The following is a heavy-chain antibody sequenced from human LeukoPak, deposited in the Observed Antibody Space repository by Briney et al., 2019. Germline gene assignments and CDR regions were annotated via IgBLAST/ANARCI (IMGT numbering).Heavy chain of an antibody. CDR2: IYHSGST. CDR3: ARGGFGELLSSSFDY. Sequence: SQTLSLTCAVSGGSISSGGYSWSWIRQPPGKGLEWIGYIYHSGSTYYNPSLKSRVTISVDRSKNQFSLKLSSVTAADTAVYYCARGGFGELLSSSFDYWGQGTLVTVSS. D-gene: IGHD3-10*01. V-gene: IGHV4-30-2*01. J-gene: IGHJ4*02. CDR1: GGSISSGGYS.